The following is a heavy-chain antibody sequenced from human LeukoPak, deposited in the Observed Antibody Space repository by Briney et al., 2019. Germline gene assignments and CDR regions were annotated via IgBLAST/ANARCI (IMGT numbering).Heavy chain of an antibody. J-gene: IGHJ1*01. V-gene: IGHV1-46*01. D-gene: IGHD4-17*01. Sequence: GASVKVSCKASGYRFTSYDMHWVRQAPGQGLEWMGIINPSGGSTSYAQRFQGRVAMTRDTSTTTVYMEVNSLTSEDTAVYYCARASDYGDYVRYFQHWGQGTLVTVSS. CDR1: GYRFTSYD. CDR2: INPSGGST. CDR3: ARASDYGDYVRYFQH.